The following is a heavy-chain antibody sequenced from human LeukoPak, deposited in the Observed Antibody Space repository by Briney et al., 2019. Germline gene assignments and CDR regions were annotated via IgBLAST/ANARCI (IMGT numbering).Heavy chain of an antibody. D-gene: IGHD6-13*01. CDR3: AREAAVGTGGFVY. V-gene: IGHV4-59*01. CDR1: GGSISAYY. Sequence: TPSETLSLTCTVSGGSISAYYWSWIRQPPGKGLEWIGYIYNSGSANYNPSLQSRVTILIDTSKKQFSPKVSSVTAADTAVYYCAREAAVGTGGFVYWGQGTLVTVSS. J-gene: IGHJ4*02. CDR2: IYNSGSA.